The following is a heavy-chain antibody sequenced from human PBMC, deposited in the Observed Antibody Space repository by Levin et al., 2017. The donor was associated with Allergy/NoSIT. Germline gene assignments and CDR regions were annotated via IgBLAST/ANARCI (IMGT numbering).Heavy chain of an antibody. CDR3: ALEWIQLWFHPGLDAFYI. CDR1: GFTFSSYA. D-gene: IGHD5-18*01. V-gene: IGHV3-23*01. CDR2: ISGSGGST. J-gene: IGHJ3*02. Sequence: GESLKISCAASGFTFSSYAMSWVRQAPGKGLEWVSAISGSGGSTYYADSVKGRFTISRDNSKNTLYLQMNSLRAEDTAVYYCALEWIQLWFHPGLDAFYIWGQGTMVTVSS.